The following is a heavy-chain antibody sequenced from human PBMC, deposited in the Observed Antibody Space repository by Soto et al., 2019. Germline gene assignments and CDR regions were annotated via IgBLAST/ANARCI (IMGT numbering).Heavy chain of an antibody. CDR3: ARGEGIAVAGTTDY. D-gene: IGHD6-19*01. CDR2: IIPILGIA. Sequence: QVQLVQSGAEVKKPGSSVKVSCKASGGTFSSYTISWVGQAPGQGLEWMGRIIPILGIANYAQKFQGRVTITADKSTSTAYMELSSLRSEDTAVYYCARGEGIAVAGTTDYWGQGTLVTVSS. V-gene: IGHV1-69*02. CDR1: GGTFSSYT. J-gene: IGHJ4*02.